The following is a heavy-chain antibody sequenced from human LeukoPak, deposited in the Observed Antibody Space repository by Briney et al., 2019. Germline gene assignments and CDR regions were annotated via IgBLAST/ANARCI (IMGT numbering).Heavy chain of an antibody. Sequence: PSETLSLTCAVSGGSTSSGGYSWSWIRQPPGKGLEWIGYIYHSGSTYYNPSLKSRVTISVDRSKNQFSLKLSSVTAADTAVYYCARVETIELSVDYWGQGTLVTVSS. CDR3: ARVETIELSVDY. CDR1: GGSTSSGGYS. CDR2: IYHSGST. V-gene: IGHV4-30-2*01. D-gene: IGHD2/OR15-2a*01. J-gene: IGHJ4*02.